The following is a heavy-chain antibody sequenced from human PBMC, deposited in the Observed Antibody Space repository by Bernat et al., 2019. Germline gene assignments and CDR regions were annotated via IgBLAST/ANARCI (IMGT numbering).Heavy chain of an antibody. Sequence: EVHLVESGGGLVKPGGSLRLSCAGSGFTFSNAWMNWVRQAPGKGLEWVGRIKSKPNGGTTDYAAPVSGKFTIYRDDSKSTVYLQMNSLKTEDTAVYYCSTGGYDMDYWGQGTLVTVSS. V-gene: IGHV3-15*07. J-gene: IGHJ4*02. CDR3: STGGYDMDY. CDR1: GFTFSNAW. CDR2: IKSKPNGGTT. D-gene: IGHD6-25*01.